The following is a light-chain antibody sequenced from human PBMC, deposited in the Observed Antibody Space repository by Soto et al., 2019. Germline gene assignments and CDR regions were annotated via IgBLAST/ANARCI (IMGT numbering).Light chain of an antibody. V-gene: IGKV3-11*01. CDR2: DAS. Sequence: EIVLTQSPATLSLFPGERATLSCRPSQNIGTSLVWYKQTPGQAPRLLFYDASNMTTEVPARFSGSGSGTDFTLTISSLEPEDFALYYCQQRADWPPMYTFGQGNKVEIK. CDR3: QQRADWPPMYT. J-gene: IGKJ2*01. CDR1: QNIGTS.